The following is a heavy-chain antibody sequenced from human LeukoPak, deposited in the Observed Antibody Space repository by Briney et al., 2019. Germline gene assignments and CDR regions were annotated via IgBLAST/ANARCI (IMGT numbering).Heavy chain of an antibody. CDR2: IKQDGGEI. CDR1: GFTFSGYW. V-gene: IGHV3-7*01. D-gene: IGHD5-24*01. Sequence: GGSLRLSCAASGFTFSGYWMSWVRQAPGKGPERVANIKQDGGEIYYVDSVKGRFTISRDNTKNSLYLQMNSLRAEDTAVYYCARATIRVNGDGNNYYSYLDVWGKGTTVTVSS. J-gene: IGHJ6*03. CDR3: ARATIRVNGDGNNYYSYLDV.